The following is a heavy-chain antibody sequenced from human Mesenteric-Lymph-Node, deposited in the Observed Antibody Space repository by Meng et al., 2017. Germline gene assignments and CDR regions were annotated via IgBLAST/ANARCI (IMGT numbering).Heavy chain of an antibody. CDR2: IYHSGST. J-gene: IGHJ4*02. CDR1: GGSISSSSW. V-gene: IGHV4-4*02. CDR3: ASFPPPGKQWLVTDY. D-gene: IGHD6-19*01. Sequence: QVQESGPGLLKPSGTLSLTCAGSGGSISSSSWWSWVRQPPGKGLEWIGEIYHSGSTNYNPSLKSRVTISVDKSKNQFSLKLSSVTAADTAVYYCASFPPPGKQWLVTDYWGQGTLVTVSS.